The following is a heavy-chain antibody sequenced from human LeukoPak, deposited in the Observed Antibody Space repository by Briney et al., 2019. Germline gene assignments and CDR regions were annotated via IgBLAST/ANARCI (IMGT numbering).Heavy chain of an antibody. V-gene: IGHV4-59*11. CDR1: GGSIGSHY. CDR3: ARALPGGKNYYYYGMDV. CDR2: IYYSGST. D-gene: IGHD4-23*01. Sequence: SETLSLTCTVSGGSIGSHYWSWIRQPPEKGLEWIGYIYYSGSTNYNPSLKSRVTISVDTSKNQFSLKLSSVTAADTAAYYCARALPGGKNYYYYGMDVWGQGTTVTVSS. J-gene: IGHJ6*02.